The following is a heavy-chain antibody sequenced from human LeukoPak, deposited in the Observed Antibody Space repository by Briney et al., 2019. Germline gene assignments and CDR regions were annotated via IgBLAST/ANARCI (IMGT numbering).Heavy chain of an antibody. J-gene: IGHJ4*02. Sequence: GGSLRLSCAASGFTFSSYAMSWVRQAPGKGLEWVSAISGSGGSTYYADSVKGRFTISRDNSKNTLYLQMNSLRAEDTAVYYCALGPRHIAAAGTNYFDYWGQGTLVTVSS. V-gene: IGHV3-23*01. D-gene: IGHD6-13*01. CDR1: GFTFSSYA. CDR3: ALGPRHIAAAGTNYFDY. CDR2: ISGSGGST.